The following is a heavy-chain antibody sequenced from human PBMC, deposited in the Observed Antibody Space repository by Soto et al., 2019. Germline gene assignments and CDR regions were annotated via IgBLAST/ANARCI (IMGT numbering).Heavy chain of an antibody. Sequence: HPGGSLRLSCAASGFTFSSYSMNWVRQAPGKGLEWISYISSGGSTIYYADSVKGRFTISRDNAKNSLYLQMNSLRDEDTAVYYCARDRLGIQVFYYYYSLDVWGQGTKVTVSS. V-gene: IGHV3-48*02. CDR3: ARDRLGIQVFYYYYSLDV. D-gene: IGHD3-16*01. CDR1: GFTFSSYS. J-gene: IGHJ6*02. CDR2: ISSGGSTI.